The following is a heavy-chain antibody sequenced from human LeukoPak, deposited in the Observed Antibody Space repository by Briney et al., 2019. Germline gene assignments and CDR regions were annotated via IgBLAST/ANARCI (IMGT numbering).Heavy chain of an antibody. D-gene: IGHD6-13*01. J-gene: IGHJ5*02. Sequence: PGGSLRLSCAASGFTFSSYAMSWVRQAPGKGLEWVSAISGSGGSTYYADSVKGRFTISRDNSKNTQYLQMNSLRAEDTAVYYCAKKGSSWNTNWFDPWGQGTLVTVSS. V-gene: IGHV3-23*01. CDR2: ISGSGGST. CDR1: GFTFSSYA. CDR3: AKKGSSWNTNWFDP.